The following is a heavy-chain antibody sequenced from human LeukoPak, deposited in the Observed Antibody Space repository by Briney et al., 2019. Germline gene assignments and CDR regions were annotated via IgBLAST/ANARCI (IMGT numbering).Heavy chain of an antibody. V-gene: IGHV3-15*01. CDR1: GFTFSNAW. J-gene: IGHJ4*02. CDR2: IKSKTDGRTT. D-gene: IGHD6-19*01. Sequence: GGSLRLSCAASGFTFSNAWMSWVRQAPGKGLEWVGRIKSKTDGRTTDYAAPVKGRFTISRDDSKNTLYLQMNSLKTEDTAVYYCTTLRQWLAFDYWGQGTLVTVSS. CDR3: TTLRQWLAFDY.